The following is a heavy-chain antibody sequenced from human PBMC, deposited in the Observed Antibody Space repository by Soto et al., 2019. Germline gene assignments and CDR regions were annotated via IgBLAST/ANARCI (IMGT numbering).Heavy chain of an antibody. V-gene: IGHV1-3*01. CDR1: GYTFTSYA. D-gene: IGHD2-2*01. J-gene: IGHJ4*02. CDR3: ARDRTVVVPAAIFDY. CDR2: INAGNGNT. Sequence: VSVKVSCKASGYTFTSYAMHWVRQAPGQRLEWMGWINAGNGNTKYSQKFQGRVTITRDTSASTAYMELSSLRSEDTAVYYCARDRTVVVPAAIFDYWGQGTLVTVSS.